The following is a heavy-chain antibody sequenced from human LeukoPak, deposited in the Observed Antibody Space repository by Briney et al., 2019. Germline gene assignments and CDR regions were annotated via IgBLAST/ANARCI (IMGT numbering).Heavy chain of an antibody. CDR2: INSDGSST. V-gene: IGHV3-74*01. CDR1: GFTFNIYG. J-gene: IGHJ4*02. CDR3: ARDPVGATSPFDY. D-gene: IGHD1-26*01. Sequence: PGGSLRLSCAASGFTFNIYGMHWVRQAPGKGLVWVSRINSDGSSTSYADSVKDRFTISRDNAKNTLYLQMNSLRAEDTAVYYCARDPVGATSPFDYWGQGTLVTVSS.